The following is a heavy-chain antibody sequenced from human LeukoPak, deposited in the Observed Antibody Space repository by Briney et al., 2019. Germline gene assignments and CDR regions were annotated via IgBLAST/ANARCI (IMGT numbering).Heavy chain of an antibody. J-gene: IGHJ5*02. D-gene: IGHD2-2*01. Sequence: ASVKVSCKASGYTFTSYYMHWVRQAPGRGLEWMGIINPSGGSTSYAQKFQGRVTMTRDMSTSTVYMELSSLRSEDTAVYYCARLNVEGQLPYNWFDPWGQGTLVTVSS. CDR2: INPSGGST. CDR1: GYTFTSYY. V-gene: IGHV1-46*01. CDR3: ARLNVEGQLPYNWFDP.